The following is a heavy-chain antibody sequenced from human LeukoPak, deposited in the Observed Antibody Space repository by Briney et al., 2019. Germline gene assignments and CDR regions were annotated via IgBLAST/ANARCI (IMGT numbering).Heavy chain of an antibody. CDR2: IYYDGNT. D-gene: IGHD5-24*01. Sequence: SETLSLTCTVSGGSISSYSWSWLRQPPGKGLEWLGYIYYDGNTNYNPSLKSRVTMSVDTSKNQFSLKLTSVTAADTAVYFCARDHGTNWLNWFDPWGRGTLVTVSS. CDR3: ARDHGTNWLNWFDP. CDR1: GGSISSYS. V-gene: IGHV4-59*01. J-gene: IGHJ5*02.